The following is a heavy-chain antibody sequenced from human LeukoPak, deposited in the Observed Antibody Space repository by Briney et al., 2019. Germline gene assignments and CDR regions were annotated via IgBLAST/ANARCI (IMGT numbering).Heavy chain of an antibody. CDR3: ARASLTDLSPLDV. CDR2: ISTSSNYI. V-gene: IGHV3-21*01. Sequence: PGGSLRLSCAASGFTFSGYNMNWVRQAPGKGLEWVSSISTSSNYIYYADSVKGRFTISRDNAKNSLYLQMNSLRAEDTAVYYCARASLTDLSPLDVWGKGTTVTVSS. J-gene: IGHJ6*04. D-gene: IGHD4/OR15-4a*01. CDR1: GFTFSGYN.